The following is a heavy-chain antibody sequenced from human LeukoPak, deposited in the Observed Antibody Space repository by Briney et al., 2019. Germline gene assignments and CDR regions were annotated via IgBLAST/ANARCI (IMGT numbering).Heavy chain of an antibody. Sequence: GGSLRLSCAASGFTITTNYMNWVRQAPGKGLEWVSVIYSGGSTYYADSVKGRFTISRDNSKNTLYLQMNSLRAEDTAVYYCARSNGVGAIDYWGQRTLVTVSS. D-gene: IGHD1-26*01. CDR1: GFTITTNY. CDR3: ARSNGVGAIDY. V-gene: IGHV3-53*01. CDR2: IYSGGST. J-gene: IGHJ4*02.